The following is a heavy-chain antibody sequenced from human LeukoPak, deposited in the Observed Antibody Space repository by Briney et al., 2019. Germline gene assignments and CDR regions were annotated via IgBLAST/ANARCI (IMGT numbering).Heavy chain of an antibody. Sequence: SETLSLTCTVSGGSISTYYWSWIRQPPGKGLKWIGYIYTTESTNYNPSLESRVTISVDTSKNQFSLMLSSVTAADTAFYYCARRRTTGTTGYFDYWGQGILVTVSS. D-gene: IGHD1-1*01. CDR3: ARRRTTGTTGYFDY. J-gene: IGHJ4*02. V-gene: IGHV4-4*09. CDR2: IYTTEST. CDR1: GGSISTYY.